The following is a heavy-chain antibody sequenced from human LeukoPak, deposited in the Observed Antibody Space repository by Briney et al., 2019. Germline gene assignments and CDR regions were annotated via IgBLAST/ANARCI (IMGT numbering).Heavy chain of an antibody. Sequence: SETLSLTCTVSGGSVSTYYWSWIRQPPGEGLEWIGFIYNSESTNYNPSLRSRVTISLDTSKNQFSLTLTSVTAADTAVYYCARDFTVGAPKRAFDIWGQGTMVTVST. D-gene: IGHD1-26*01. CDR1: GGSVSTYY. J-gene: IGHJ3*02. CDR3: ARDFTVGAPKRAFDI. CDR2: IYNSEST. V-gene: IGHV4-59*02.